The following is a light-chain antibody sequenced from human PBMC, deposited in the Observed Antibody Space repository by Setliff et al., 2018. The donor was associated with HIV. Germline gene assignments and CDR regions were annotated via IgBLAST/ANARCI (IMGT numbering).Light chain of an antibody. CDR2: DDS. Sequence: YELTQPPSVSVAPGKTARITCGGNNIGSKSVHWYQQKPGQAPMLVVYDDSDRPSGIPDRFSGSNSGNTATLTISTVEAGDEADYYCQVWDSSRDHVVFGGGTK. J-gene: IGLJ2*01. V-gene: IGLV3-21*03. CDR1: NIGSKS. CDR3: QVWDSSRDHVV.